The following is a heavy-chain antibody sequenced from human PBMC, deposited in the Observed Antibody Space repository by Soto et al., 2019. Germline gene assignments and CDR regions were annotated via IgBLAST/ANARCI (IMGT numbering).Heavy chain of an antibody. CDR2: ISGSGGST. CDR1: GFTLNNYA. V-gene: IGHV3-23*01. J-gene: IGHJ4*02. D-gene: IGHD3-10*01. Sequence: EVQLLESGGGLVQPGGSLRLSCAASGFTLNNYAMSWVRQAPGKGPEWVSVISGSGGSTYYADSVKGRFTISRDNSKNTLYLQMNSLRGEDTAVYYCAKDFRNGRLSLGGLLGYWGQGTLVTVSS. CDR3: AKDFRNGRLSLGGLLGY.